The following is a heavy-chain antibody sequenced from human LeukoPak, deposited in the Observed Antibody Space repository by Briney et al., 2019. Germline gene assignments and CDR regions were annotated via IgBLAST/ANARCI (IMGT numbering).Heavy chain of an antibody. Sequence: PSETLSLTCAVSGYSISSGYYWGWIRQPPGKGLEWIGSIYYSGSTYYNPSLKSRVTISVDTSKNQFSLKLSSVTAADTAVYYCAALSPGSTSSDYWGQGTLVTVSS. CDR2: IYYSGST. D-gene: IGHD2-2*01. J-gene: IGHJ4*02. V-gene: IGHV4-38-2*01. CDR1: GYSISSGYY. CDR3: AALSPGSTSSDY.